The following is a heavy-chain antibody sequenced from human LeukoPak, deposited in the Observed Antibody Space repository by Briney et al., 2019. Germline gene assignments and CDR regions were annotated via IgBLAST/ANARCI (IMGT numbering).Heavy chain of an antibody. J-gene: IGHJ6*02. V-gene: IGHV3-30*18. CDR1: GFTFSSSG. Sequence: GGSLRLSCAASGFTFSSSGMHWVRQAPGKGLEWVAVISYDGSNKYYADSVKGRFTISRDNSKNTLYLQMNSLRAEDTAVYFCANDAAQQQLSNLFYGMDVRGQGTTVTVSS. CDR2: ISYDGSNK. CDR3: ANDAAQQQLSNLFYGMDV. D-gene: IGHD6-13*01.